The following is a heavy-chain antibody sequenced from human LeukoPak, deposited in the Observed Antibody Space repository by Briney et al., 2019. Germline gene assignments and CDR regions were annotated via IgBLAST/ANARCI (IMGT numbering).Heavy chain of an antibody. D-gene: IGHD6-19*01. CDR2: ISYSGST. J-gene: IGHJ3*02. V-gene: IGHV4-39*01. CDR3: ARHKYSSGWPPEGAFDI. CDR1: GGSITTNNYY. Sequence: SETLSLTCTVSGGSITTNNYYWGWIRQPPGKGLEWIGMISYSGSTYYNPSLKSRVTISVDTFKNQFSLKLSSVTAADTAVYYCARHKYSSGWPPEGAFDIWGQGTMVTVSS.